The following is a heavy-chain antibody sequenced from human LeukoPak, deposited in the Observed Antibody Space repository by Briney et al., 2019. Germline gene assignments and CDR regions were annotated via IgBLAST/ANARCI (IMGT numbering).Heavy chain of an antibody. J-gene: IGHJ4*02. CDR2: ISPDTGDK. D-gene: IGHD2-21*02. CDR3: ARTTSMTASGYDY. Sequence: ASVKVSCKASGYTFTNYHINWVRQASGQGLEWMTWISPDTGDKGYARKFQDRVTITTDTSISTAYMELSSLSSEDTAVYFCARTTSMTASGYDYWGQGTLVTVSS. CDR1: GYTFTNYH. V-gene: IGHV1-8*03.